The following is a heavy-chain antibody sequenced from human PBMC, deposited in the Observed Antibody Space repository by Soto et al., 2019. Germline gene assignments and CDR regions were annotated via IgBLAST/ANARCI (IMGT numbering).Heavy chain of an antibody. CDR1: GFTFRTYT. CDR3: ARDRGYDAHDYYYNAMDV. J-gene: IGHJ6*02. V-gene: IGHV3-21*01. Sequence: PGGSLRLSCISSGFTFRTYTMNWVHQAPGKGLEWVSGIRGFSPYTFYAESVKGRLTISRDNAKNSLYLQMNSLRAEDTAVYYCARDRGYDAHDYYYNAMDVWGQGTTVTVS. D-gene: IGHD2-15*01. CDR2: IRGFSPYT.